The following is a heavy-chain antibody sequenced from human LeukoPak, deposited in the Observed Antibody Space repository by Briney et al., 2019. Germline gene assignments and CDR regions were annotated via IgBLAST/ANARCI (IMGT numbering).Heavy chain of an antibody. CDR2: IWYDGSNK. CDR3: ARDPGVRWLVGFDY. J-gene: IGHJ4*02. V-gene: IGHV3-33*08. CDR1: GFTFSRSA. Sequence: PGGSLRLSCAASGFTFSRSAMHWVRQAPGKGLEWVAVIWYDGSNKYYADSVKGRFTISRDNSKNTLYLQMDSLRAEDTAVYYCARDPGVRWLVGFDYWGQGTLVTVSS. D-gene: IGHD6-19*01.